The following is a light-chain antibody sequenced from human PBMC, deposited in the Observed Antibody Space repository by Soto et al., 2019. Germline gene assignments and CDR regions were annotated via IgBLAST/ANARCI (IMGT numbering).Light chain of an antibody. Sequence: DIQMTQSPSSLSASVGDRVTITCRASQGISNYLAWYQQKPGKVPKLLIYAASTLQSGVPSRFSGSGSGTDFTLTISSPQPKDVATYYCQKYNSAPLTFGPGTKVDIK. CDR1: QGISNY. CDR3: QKYNSAPLT. CDR2: AAS. V-gene: IGKV1-27*01. J-gene: IGKJ3*01.